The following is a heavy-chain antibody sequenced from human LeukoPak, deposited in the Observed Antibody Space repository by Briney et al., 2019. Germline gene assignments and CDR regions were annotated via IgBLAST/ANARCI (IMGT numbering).Heavy chain of an antibody. Sequence: PSETLSLTCSVSGGSISSDYWSWIRQPPGKGLEWIGYINYSGSTNSNPSLKSRVTISVDTSKNQFSLKLSSVTAADTAVYYCARQVAAAGQYYFDYWGQGTLVTVSS. J-gene: IGHJ4*02. CDR1: GGSISSDY. CDR2: INYSGST. CDR3: ARQVAAAGQYYFDY. D-gene: IGHD6-13*01. V-gene: IGHV4-59*08.